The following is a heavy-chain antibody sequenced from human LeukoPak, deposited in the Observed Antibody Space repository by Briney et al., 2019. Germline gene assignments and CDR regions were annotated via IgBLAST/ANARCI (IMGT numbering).Heavy chain of an antibody. Sequence: KASETLSLTCTVSGGSISSGGYSWSWIRQPPGKGLEWIGYIYHSGSTYYNPSLKSRVTISVDRSKNQFSLKLSSVTAADTAVYYCARYFRSSGSGFDPWGQGTLVTVSS. CDR2: IYHSGST. D-gene: IGHD3-22*01. CDR1: GGSISSGGYS. CDR3: ARYFRSSGSGFDP. J-gene: IGHJ5*02. V-gene: IGHV4-30-2*01.